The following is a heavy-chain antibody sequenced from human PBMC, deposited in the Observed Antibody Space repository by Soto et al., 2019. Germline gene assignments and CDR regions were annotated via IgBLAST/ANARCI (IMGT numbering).Heavy chain of an antibody. CDR3: ARGGDGYNFGAVY. CDR2: IKSKTDGGTT. V-gene: IGHV3-15*01. D-gene: IGHD2-21*01. Sequence: GGSLRLSCAASGFTFSNAWMSWVRQAPGKGLEWVGRIKSKTDGGTTDYAAPVKGRFTILRDDSKNTLYLQMNSLRSDDTAVYYCARGGDGYNFGAVYWGQGTPVTVSS. CDR1: GFTFSNAW. J-gene: IGHJ4*02.